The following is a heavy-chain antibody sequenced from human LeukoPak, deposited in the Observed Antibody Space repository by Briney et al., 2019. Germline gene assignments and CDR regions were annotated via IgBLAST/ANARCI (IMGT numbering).Heavy chain of an antibody. Sequence: GGSLRLSCAASGFTFSNAWMSWVRQAPGKGLEWVTAISDDETYKFYADSVKGRFTISRDNAKNSLYLQMNSLRAEDTALYYCAKAEGYCYYYMDVWGKGTTVTVSS. CDR3: AKAEGYCYYYMDV. CDR1: GFTFSNAW. J-gene: IGHJ6*03. CDR2: ISDDETYK. V-gene: IGHV3-30*18.